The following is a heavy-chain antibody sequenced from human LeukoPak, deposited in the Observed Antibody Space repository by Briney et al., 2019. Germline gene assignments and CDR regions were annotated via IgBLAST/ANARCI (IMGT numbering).Heavy chain of an antibody. CDR2: INPNSGGT. J-gene: IGHJ6*03. CDR3: ARAAQNWNYAYYYYFYMDV. D-gene: IGHD1-7*01. CDR1: GYTFTRYY. Sequence: GASMKVSCKASGYTFTRYYMHWVRQAPGQGLEWMGWINPNSGGTNYAQKFQGRVTMTRDTSISTAYMELSRLRSDDTAVYYCARAAQNWNYAYYYYFYMDVWGKGTTVTVSS. V-gene: IGHV1-2*02.